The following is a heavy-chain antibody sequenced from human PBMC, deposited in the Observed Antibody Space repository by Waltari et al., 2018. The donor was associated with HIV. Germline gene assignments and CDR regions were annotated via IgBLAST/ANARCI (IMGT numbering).Heavy chain of an antibody. CDR2: ISAYNGNT. J-gene: IGHJ4*02. CDR3: ARGPPITWHFDY. Sequence: QVQLLQSGAEVKKHGASAKVSCKASVYTFTTSAISWMRQAPGQGLEWMGWISAYNGNTNYAQKVRGRVTMTTDTSTSTAYMELRSLRSDDTAVYYCARGPPITWHFDYWGQGTLVTVSS. V-gene: IGHV1-18*01. D-gene: IGHD3-10*01. CDR1: VYTFTTSA.